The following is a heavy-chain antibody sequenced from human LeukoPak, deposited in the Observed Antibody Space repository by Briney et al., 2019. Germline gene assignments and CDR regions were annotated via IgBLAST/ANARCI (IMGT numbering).Heavy chain of an antibody. Sequence: GGSLGLSCAASGFTFSRYSMNWVRQAPGKGLEWVSLITSSSNYIYYADSVEGRFTISRDNAKNSLYLEMNSLRAEDTAVYYCARARYDSSGYYPLGDYWGQGTLVTVSS. CDR3: ARARYDSSGYYPLGDY. J-gene: IGHJ4*02. D-gene: IGHD3-22*01. CDR2: ITSSSNYI. CDR1: GFTFSRYS. V-gene: IGHV3-21*01.